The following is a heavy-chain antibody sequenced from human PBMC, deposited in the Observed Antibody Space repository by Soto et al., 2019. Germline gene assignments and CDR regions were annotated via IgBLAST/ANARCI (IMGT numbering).Heavy chain of an antibody. Sequence: ASLKVSCKVSGYTLTGLSMHWVRQAPGKGLEWMGGFDPEDGETIYAQKFQGRVTMTEDTSTDTAYMELSSLRSEDTAVYYCGTDRVTFGGVIVRLGWGNFDYWG. CDR2: FDPEDGET. V-gene: IGHV1-24*01. CDR1: GYTLTGLS. J-gene: IGHJ4*01. D-gene: IGHD3-16*02. CDR3: GTDRVTFGGVIVRLGWGNFDY.